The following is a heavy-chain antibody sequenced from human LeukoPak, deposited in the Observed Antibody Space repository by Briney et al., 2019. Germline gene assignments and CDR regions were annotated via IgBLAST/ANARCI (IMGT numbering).Heavy chain of an antibody. CDR1: GFTFNSYA. CDR3: ARGRRYDYVWGSYRYTFPYYFDY. CDR2: ISGSGGST. D-gene: IGHD3-16*02. J-gene: IGHJ4*02. Sequence: PGGSLRLSCAASGFTFNSYAMDWVRQAPGKGLEWVSAISGSGGSTYYADSVKGRFTISRDNSKNTLYLQVNSLRAEDTAVYCCARGRRYDYVWGSYRYTFPYYFDYWGQGTLVTVSS. V-gene: IGHV3-23*01.